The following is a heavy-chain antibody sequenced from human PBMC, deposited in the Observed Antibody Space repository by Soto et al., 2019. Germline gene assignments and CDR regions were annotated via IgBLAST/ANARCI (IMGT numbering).Heavy chain of an antibody. CDR1: GFKFSNYA. CDR3: AKDRRAGGNSAFYFDF. V-gene: IGHV3-23*01. CDR2: ISATGGGT. Sequence: PGGTLRLCCAASGFKFSNYAMSWVRQAPGKGLEWVSLISATGGGTYYADSVKGRFTISRDNSHNTLYLQVHSLTAEDTVVYYCAKDRRAGGNSAFYFDFWGQGAQVTVSS. J-gene: IGHJ4*02. D-gene: IGHD3-16*01.